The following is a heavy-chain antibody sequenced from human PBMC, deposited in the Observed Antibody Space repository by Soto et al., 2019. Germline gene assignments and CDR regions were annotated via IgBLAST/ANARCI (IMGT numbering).Heavy chain of an antibody. V-gene: IGHV3-66*01. CDR1: GFTVSSNY. CDR2: IYSGGST. CDR3: ARDQRGYNYGFRFDL. D-gene: IGHD5-18*01. Sequence: GGSLRLSCAASGFTVSSNYMSWVRQAPGKGLEWVSVIYSGGSTYYADSVKGRFTISRDNAKNSLYLEMSSLRAEDTAVYYCARDQRGYNYGFRFDLWGQGILVTVSS. J-gene: IGHJ5*02.